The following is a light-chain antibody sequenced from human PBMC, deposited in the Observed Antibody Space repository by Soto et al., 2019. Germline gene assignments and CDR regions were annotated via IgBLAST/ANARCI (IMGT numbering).Light chain of an antibody. Sequence: QSALTQPASVSGSPGQSITISSTGTSSDFGNYNLVSWYQQHPGKVPKLILFEVNKRPSGVSGRFSGSKSGNTASLTISGLQAEDEADYYCCSFTSSNTHVFGTGTKLTVL. CDR2: EVN. V-gene: IGLV2-23*02. J-gene: IGLJ1*01. CDR1: SSDFGNYNL. CDR3: CSFTSSNTHV.